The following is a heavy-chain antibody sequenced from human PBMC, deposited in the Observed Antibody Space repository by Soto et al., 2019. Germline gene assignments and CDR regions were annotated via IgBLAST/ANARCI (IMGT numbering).Heavy chain of an antibody. Sequence: EVQLVESGGGLVQPGGSLRLSCAASGFTFSSYAMHWVRQAPGKGLEYVSTINRNGDSTYYANSVKGRFTISRDNSKNTLYLQMGSLRAEDMAVYYCVRGGSDYYFDYWGQGTLVTVSS. CDR2: INRNGDST. CDR1: GFTFSSYA. CDR3: VRGGSDYYFDY. D-gene: IGHD2-21*02. J-gene: IGHJ4*02. V-gene: IGHV3-64*01.